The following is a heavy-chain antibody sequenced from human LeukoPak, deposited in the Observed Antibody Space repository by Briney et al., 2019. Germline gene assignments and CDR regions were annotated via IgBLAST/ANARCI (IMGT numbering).Heavy chain of an antibody. CDR1: GGSFSGYY. Sequence: PSETLSLTCAVYGGSFSGYYWSWIRQPPGKGLEWIGEINHSGSTNYNPSLKSRVTISVDTSKNQFSLKLSSVTAADTAVYYCARRVVPAAIRDWFDPWGQRTLVTVSS. J-gene: IGHJ5*02. D-gene: IGHD2-2*02. V-gene: IGHV4-34*01. CDR3: ARRVVPAAIRDWFDP. CDR2: INHSGST.